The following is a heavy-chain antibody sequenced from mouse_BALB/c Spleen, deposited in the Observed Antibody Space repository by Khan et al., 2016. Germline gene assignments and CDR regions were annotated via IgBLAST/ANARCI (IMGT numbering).Heavy chain of an antibody. Sequence: EVKLLESGGGLVQPGGSLKLSCAASGFDFSGYWMSWVRQAPGKGLEWIGEINPDSSAINYTPSLKDKFIISRDNAKNTLYLQMSKLRSEDTALYYCARNWDVGFDYWGQGTTLTVSS. CDR3: ARNWDVGFDY. CDR1: GFDFSGYW. J-gene: IGHJ2*01. D-gene: IGHD4-1*01. V-gene: IGHV4-1*02. CDR2: INPDSSAI.